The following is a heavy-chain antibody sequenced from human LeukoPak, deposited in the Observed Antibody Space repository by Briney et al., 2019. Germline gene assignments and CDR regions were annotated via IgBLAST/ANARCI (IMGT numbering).Heavy chain of an antibody. D-gene: IGHD1-26*01. J-gene: IGHJ3*02. V-gene: IGHV1-3*01. CDR1: GYTFTSYA. CDR3: ARRGWELLQAFDI. Sequence: ASVKVSCKASGYTFTSYAMHWVRQAPGQRLEWMGWINAGNGNTKYSQEFQGRVTMTTDTSTSTAYMELRSLRSDDTAVYYCARRGWELLQAFDIWGQGTMVTVSS. CDR2: INAGNGNT.